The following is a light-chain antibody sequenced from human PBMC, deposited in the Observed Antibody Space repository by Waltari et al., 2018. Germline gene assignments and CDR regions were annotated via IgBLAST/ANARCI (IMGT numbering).Light chain of an antibody. J-gene: IGLJ3*02. CDR2: DKS. CDR1: SSNIGAGYE. Sequence: QSVLTQPPSVSGAPGQRVTISCTGRSSNIGAGYEVNRYQQLPGRAPKLVIYDKSNRPSGVPARFSGSRSGASASLAITGLQAEDESDYYCQSYDSSLSVGVFGGGTKLTVL. CDR3: QSYDSSLSVGV. V-gene: IGLV1-40*01.